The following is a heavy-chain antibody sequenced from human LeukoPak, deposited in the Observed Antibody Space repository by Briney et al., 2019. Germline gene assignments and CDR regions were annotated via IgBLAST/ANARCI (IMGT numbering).Heavy chain of an antibody. J-gene: IGHJ4*02. CDR3: ARRTGRGWFRYYFDY. CDR1: GRSFSGYY. V-gene: IGHV4-34*01. Sequence: PSQTMSLTSAVYGRSFSGYYWSWIRHPPGKGLEWIGEINHSGSTNYNPSLKSRVTISVDTSKNQFSLKLSSVTAADTAVYYCARRTGRGWFRYYFDYWGQGTLVTVSS. CDR2: INHSGST. D-gene: IGHD2-15*01.